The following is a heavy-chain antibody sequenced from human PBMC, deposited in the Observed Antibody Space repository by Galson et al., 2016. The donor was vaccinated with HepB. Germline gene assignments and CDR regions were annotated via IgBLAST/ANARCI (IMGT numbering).Heavy chain of an antibody. V-gene: IGHV2-5*02. J-gene: IGHJ3*02. Sequence: PALVKPTQTLTLTCTFSGFSLRNNGVGVGWIRQPPGKALEWLALIFWDDDKRYRPSLKSRLTITKDTSKKQVVLTMTNMDPVDTATYFWARRQSPRRYFDKPTAAFDIWGQGTKVTVST. D-gene: IGHD3-22*01. CDR1: GFSLRNNGVG. CDR3: ARRQSPRRYFDKPTAAFDI. CDR2: IFWDDDK.